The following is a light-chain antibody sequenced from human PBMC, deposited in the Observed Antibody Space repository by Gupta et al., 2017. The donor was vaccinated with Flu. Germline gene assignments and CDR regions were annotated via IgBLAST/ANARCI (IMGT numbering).Light chain of an antibody. J-gene: IGLJ3*02. Sequence: QPALTQPASVSGSPGPSITISCIAPSSDLGNYDLVSWYQQHPVTAPKLILYEVNKRPPGVSTLFSCYRSANTASLTISVLQAEDEADYRCVSYAGSSVWVFGGGTKLTVL. CDR2: EVN. V-gene: IGLV2-23*02. CDR3: VSYAGSSVWV. CDR1: SSDLGNYDL.